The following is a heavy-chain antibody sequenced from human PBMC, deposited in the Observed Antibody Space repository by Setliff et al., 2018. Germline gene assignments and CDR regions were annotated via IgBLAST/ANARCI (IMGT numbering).Heavy chain of an antibody. CDR1: GFTFSGSA. Sequence: GGSLRLSCAASGFTFSGSAMYWVRQASGKGLEWVGRIRSKSDSYATIYAASVRGRFTISRDDSKNTAYLQMNSLKTEDTAVYYCAAAPAGSDVFDMWGQGTMVTVSS. CDR2: IRSKSDSYAT. D-gene: IGHD6-13*01. V-gene: IGHV3-73*01. J-gene: IGHJ3*02. CDR3: AAAPAGSDVFDM.